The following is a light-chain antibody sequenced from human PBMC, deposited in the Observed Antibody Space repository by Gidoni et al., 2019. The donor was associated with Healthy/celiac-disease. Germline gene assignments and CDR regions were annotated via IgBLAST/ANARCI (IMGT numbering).Light chain of an antibody. V-gene: IGLV3-21*04. CDR3: QVWDSSSDHYV. CDR2: YDS. CDR1: NIGSKS. J-gene: IGLJ1*01. Sequence: SYVLTQPPYVSVAPGTTARITCGGNNIGSKSVHWYQQKPGQAPVLVIYYDSDRPSGIPERFSGSNSGNTATLTISRVEAGDEADYYCQVWDSSSDHYVFGTGTKVTVL.